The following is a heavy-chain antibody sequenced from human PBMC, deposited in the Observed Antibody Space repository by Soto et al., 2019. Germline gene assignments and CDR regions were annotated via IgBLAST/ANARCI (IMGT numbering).Heavy chain of an antibody. CDR3: ARDRANSGTYYSHYGMDV. CDR1: GYTFTSYA. V-gene: IGHV1-3*01. J-gene: IGHJ6*02. Sequence: GASVKVACKASGYTFTSYAMHWVRQAPGQRLEWMGWINAGNGNTKYSQKFQGRVTITRDTSASTAYMELSSLRSEDTAVYYCARDRANSGTYYSHYGMDVWGQGTTVTVSS. D-gene: IGHD1-1*01. CDR2: INAGNGNT.